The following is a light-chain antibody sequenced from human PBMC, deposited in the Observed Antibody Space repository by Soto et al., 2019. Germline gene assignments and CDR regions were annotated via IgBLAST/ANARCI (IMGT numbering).Light chain of an antibody. J-gene: IGLJ2*01. CDR3: CSYSGSNTIVV. CDR1: SSDVGGYNF. V-gene: IGLV2-14*03. CDR2: DVN. Sequence: QSALTQPASVSGSPGQSITISCTGTSSDVGGYNFVSWYQQHPGKAPRLMIFDVNNQPSGVSTRFSGSKSGNTASLTISGLQAEDEADYYCCSYSGSNTIVVFGGGTKVTVL.